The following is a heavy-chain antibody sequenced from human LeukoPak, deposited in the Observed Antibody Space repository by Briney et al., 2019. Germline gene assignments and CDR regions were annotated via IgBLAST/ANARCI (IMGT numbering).Heavy chain of an antibody. V-gene: IGHV1-2*06. CDR3: ARDYCGGDCFPDY. CDR1: GYTFTGYY. D-gene: IGHD2-21*02. Sequence: ASVTVSCKASGYTFTGYYVHWVRQAPGQGLEWMGRINPNSGDTNYAQKFQGRVTMTRDTSISTAYMELSRLRSDDTAVYYCARDYCGGDCFPDYWGQGTLVTVSS. J-gene: IGHJ4*02. CDR2: INPNSGDT.